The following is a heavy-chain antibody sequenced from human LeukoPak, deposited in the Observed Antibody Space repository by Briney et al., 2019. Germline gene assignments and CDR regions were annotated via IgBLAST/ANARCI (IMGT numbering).Heavy chain of an antibody. CDR1: GFTFSSYG. CDR2: IRYDGSNK. CDR3: AKGKWELRADYFDY. V-gene: IGHV3-30*02. Sequence: GGSLRLSCAASGFTFSSYGMHWVRQAPGKGLGWVAFIRYDGSNKYYADSVKGRFTISRDNSKNTLNLQMNSLRTEDTAVYYCAKGKWELRADYFDYWGQGTLVTVSS. J-gene: IGHJ4*02. D-gene: IGHD1-26*01.